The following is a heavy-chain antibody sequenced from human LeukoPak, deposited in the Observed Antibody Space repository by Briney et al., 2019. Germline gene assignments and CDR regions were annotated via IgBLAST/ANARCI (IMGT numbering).Heavy chain of an antibody. CDR2: ISAYNGNT. CDR3: ARRLGQWPDYYYYMDV. CDR1: GYTFTSYG. V-gene: IGHV1-18*01. J-gene: IGHJ6*03. D-gene: IGHD6-19*01. Sequence: ASEKVSCKASGYTFTSYGISWVRQAPGQGLEWMGWISAYNGNTNYAQKLQGRVTMTTDTSTSTAYMELRSLRSDDTAVYYCARRLGQWPDYYYYMDVWGKGTTVTISS.